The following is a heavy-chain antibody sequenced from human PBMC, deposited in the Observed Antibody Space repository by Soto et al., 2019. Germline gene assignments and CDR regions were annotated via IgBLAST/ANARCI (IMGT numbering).Heavy chain of an antibody. V-gene: IGHV3-7*05. Sequence: EVQLVESGGGLVQPGGSLRLSCAASGFIFRTYWLSWVRQVPGKGLEWVANINQDGSEKNYVDSVKGRFTISRDNAKNSLYLQMSSLRAEDTALYYCARDGSTSWYSYDYHGMDVWGQGTTVTVSS. CDR2: INQDGSEK. CDR1: GFIFRTYW. D-gene: IGHD5-18*01. J-gene: IGHJ6*02. CDR3: ARDGSTSWYSYDYHGMDV.